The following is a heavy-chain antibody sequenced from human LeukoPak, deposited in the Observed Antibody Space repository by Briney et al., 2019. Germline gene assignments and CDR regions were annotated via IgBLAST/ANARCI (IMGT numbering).Heavy chain of an antibody. CDR2: ISYDGSNK. CDR3: AKDGLGIWSRGYFDY. V-gene: IGHV3-30-3*01. Sequence: PGGSLRLSRAASGFTFSSYAMHWVRQAPGKGLEWVAVISYDGSNKYYADSVKGRFTISRDNSKNTLYLQMNSLRAEDTAVYYCAKDGLGIWSRGYFDYWGQGTLVTVSS. D-gene: IGHD7-27*01. CDR1: GFTFSSYA. J-gene: IGHJ4*02.